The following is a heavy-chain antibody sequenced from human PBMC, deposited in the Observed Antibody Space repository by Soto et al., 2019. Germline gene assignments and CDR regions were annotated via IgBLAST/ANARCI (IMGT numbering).Heavy chain of an antibody. CDR1: GFTFSSYS. D-gene: IGHD2-8*02. V-gene: IGHV3-21*01. J-gene: IGHJ6*02. Sequence: EVQLVESGGGLVKPGGSLRLSCAASGFTFSSYSMNWVRQAPGKGLEWVSSISSSSSYIYYADSVKGRFTISRDNAKNSLYRQMNSLRAEDTAVYYCARGYTAGGYYYYGMDVWGQGTTVTVSS. CDR3: ARGYTAGGYYYYGMDV. CDR2: ISSSSSYI.